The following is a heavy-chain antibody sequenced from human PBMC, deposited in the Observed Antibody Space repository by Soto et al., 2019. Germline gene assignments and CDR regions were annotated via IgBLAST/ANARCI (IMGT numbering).Heavy chain of an antibody. CDR2: ISYDGSNK. V-gene: IGHV3-30-3*01. J-gene: IGHJ6*02. CDR3: ARDDRDYVGNSQSPYSYYYYGMDV. CDR1: GFTFSSYA. Sequence: QVQLVESGGGVVQPGRSLRLSCAASGFTFSSYAMHWVRQAPGKGLEWVAVISYDGSNKYYADSVKGRFTISRDNSKNTLYLQMNSLRADDTAVYYCARDDRDYVGNSQSPYSYYYYGMDVWGQGTTVTVSS. D-gene: IGHD4-17*01.